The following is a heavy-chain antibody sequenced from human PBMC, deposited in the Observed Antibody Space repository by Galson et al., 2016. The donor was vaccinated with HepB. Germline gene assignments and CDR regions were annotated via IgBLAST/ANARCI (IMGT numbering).Heavy chain of an antibody. D-gene: IGHD3-10*01. Sequence: ETLSLTCTVSGGSISSTGYYWGWIRQPPGKGLEWIGRVYDSGSTHYNPSLKSRVTISVDTSKDQFSLKLNSVTAADTAMYYCARLVYYGSGSYWYFDLWGRGTLVTVSS. CDR2: VYDSGST. V-gene: IGHV4-39*01. CDR1: GGSISSTGYY. CDR3: ARLVYYGSGSYWYFDL. J-gene: IGHJ2*01.